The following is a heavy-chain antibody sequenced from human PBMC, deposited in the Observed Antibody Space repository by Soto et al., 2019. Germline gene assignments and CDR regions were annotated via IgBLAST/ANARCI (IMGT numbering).Heavy chain of an antibody. CDR3: AGGSGWISDS. CDR1: GFTFSPYW. D-gene: IGHD6-19*01. CDR2: IQDDGGDE. J-gene: IGHJ4*02. Sequence: EVQLVEWGGGLVQPGGSLRLSCAASGFTFSPYWMSWVRQAPGKGLEWVAIIQDDGGDEHYLEAVRGRFTISIDNAKKSLYLAMDSLRVEDTAVYYCAGGSGWISDSWGQGTLVTVSS. V-gene: IGHV3-7*05.